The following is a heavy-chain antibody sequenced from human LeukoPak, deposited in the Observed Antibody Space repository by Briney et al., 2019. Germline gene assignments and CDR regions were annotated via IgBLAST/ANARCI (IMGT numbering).Heavy chain of an antibody. D-gene: IGHD3-10*01. Sequence: SETLSLTCTVSGGSISSSSYYWGWIRQPPGKGLKWIGSIYYSGNTYYNPSVKSRVSVSVDTSKNQFSLKLTSVTAADTAMYYCAREYYGSATCLKYFYGMDVWGQGTTVTVSS. V-gene: IGHV4-39*07. CDR1: GGSISSSSYY. CDR3: AREYYGSATCLKYFYGMDV. CDR2: IYYSGNT. J-gene: IGHJ6*02.